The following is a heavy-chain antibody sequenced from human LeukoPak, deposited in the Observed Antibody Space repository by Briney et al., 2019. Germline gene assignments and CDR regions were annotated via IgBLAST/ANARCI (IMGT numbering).Heavy chain of an antibody. J-gene: IGHJ6*03. Sequence: GGSLRLSCAASGFTFSNAWMSWVRQAPGKGLEWVGRIKSKTDGGTTDYAAPVKGRFTISRDDSKNTLYLQMNSLKTEDTAVYYCTTDQRLRAEYSSSWFYYYYYMDVWGQGTMVTVSS. V-gene: IGHV3-15*01. CDR3: TTDQRLRAEYSSSWFYYYYYMDV. CDR2: IKSKTDGGTT. CDR1: GFTFSNAW. D-gene: IGHD6-13*01.